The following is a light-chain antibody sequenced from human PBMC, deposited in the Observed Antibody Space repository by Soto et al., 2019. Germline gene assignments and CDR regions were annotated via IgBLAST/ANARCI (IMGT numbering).Light chain of an antibody. Sequence: QSVLTQPASVSGSPGQSITISCTGTSSYVGGYNYVSWYQQHPGKAPKLMIYDVSNRPSGVSNRFSGSKSGNTASLTISGLQAEDEADYYCSSYTSSLYVFGTGTKVTVL. CDR2: DVS. V-gene: IGLV2-14*01. CDR3: SSYTSSLYV. CDR1: SSYVGGYNY. J-gene: IGLJ1*01.